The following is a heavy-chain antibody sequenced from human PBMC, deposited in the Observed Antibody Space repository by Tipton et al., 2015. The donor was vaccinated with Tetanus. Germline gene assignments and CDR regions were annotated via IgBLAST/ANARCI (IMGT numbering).Heavy chain of an antibody. CDR3: ARDQGGGRVVRLNWFDP. D-gene: IGHD6-6*01. V-gene: IGHV4-61*08. J-gene: IGHJ5*02. CDR1: GGSMSSSDYY. Sequence: LRLSCSVSGGSMSSSDYYWGWIRQPPGKGLEWIGYVYYTGSTDYNPSLKSRVTISVDTSKSQFSLRLTSVTAADTAVYYCARDQGGGRVVRLNWFDPWGHGTLVTVSS. CDR2: VYYTGST.